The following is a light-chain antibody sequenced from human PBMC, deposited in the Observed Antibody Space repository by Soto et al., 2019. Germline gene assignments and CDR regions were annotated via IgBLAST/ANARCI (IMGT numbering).Light chain of an antibody. J-gene: IGKJ1*01. Sequence: EIVLTQSPGSLSLSPGERATLSWRASQSVYSSQLAWYQQRPGQTPRVLICGASLRATGVPDRFSGSGSGTDLTLTIARLEPEDFAVYYCQQYGSSPRTFGQGTKVEIK. CDR3: QQYGSSPRT. V-gene: IGKV3-20*01. CDR1: QSVYSSQ. CDR2: GAS.